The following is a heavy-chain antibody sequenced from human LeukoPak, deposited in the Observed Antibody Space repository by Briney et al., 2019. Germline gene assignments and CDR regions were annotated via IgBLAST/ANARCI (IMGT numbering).Heavy chain of an antibody. D-gene: IGHD3-10*01. CDR1: GYTFTGYY. CDR3: ARDRVRGAITYAGFDP. CDR2: INPNSGGT. V-gene: IGHV1-2*02. Sequence: GASVKVSCKASGYTFTGYYMHWVRQAPGQGLEWMGWINPNSGGTNYAQKFQGRVTMTRDTSISTAYMELSRLRSDDTAVYYCARDRVRGAITYAGFDPWGQGTLVTVSS. J-gene: IGHJ5*02.